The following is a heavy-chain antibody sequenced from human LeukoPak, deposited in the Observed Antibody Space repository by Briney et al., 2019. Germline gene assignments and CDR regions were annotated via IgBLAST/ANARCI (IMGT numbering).Heavy chain of an antibody. CDR3: AGGDPFNYYMDV. V-gene: IGHV1-69*05. CDR2: TIPIFGAT. Sequence: SVKVSCKASGGTFSGHAISWVRQAPGQGLEWMGGTIPIFGATNYTQRFQGRITVTTDESTTTAYMELTSLRSEDTVVYFCAGGDPFNYYMDVWGKGTSVTVFS. J-gene: IGHJ6*03. CDR1: GGTFSGHA. D-gene: IGHD4-17*01.